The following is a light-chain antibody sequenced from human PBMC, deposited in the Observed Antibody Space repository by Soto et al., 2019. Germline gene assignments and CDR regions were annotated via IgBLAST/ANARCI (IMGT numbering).Light chain of an antibody. J-gene: IGKJ1*01. Sequence: NVLTQSPGILSLYPGERATLSCRASQSISSAYIAWYQQKPGQTPRLLIYGPHTRAAGIPDRFSGSGSGTDFTLTINRLEPEDFAVYCCQQYGSLPITFGQGTKVDIK. CDR1: QSISSAY. CDR3: QQYGSLPIT. V-gene: IGKV3-20*01. CDR2: GPH.